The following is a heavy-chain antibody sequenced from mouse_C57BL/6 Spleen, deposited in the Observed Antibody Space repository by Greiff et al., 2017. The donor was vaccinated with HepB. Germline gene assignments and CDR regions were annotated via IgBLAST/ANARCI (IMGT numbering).Heavy chain of an antibody. J-gene: IGHJ3*01. Sequence: DVMLVESGGGLVKPGGSLKLSCAASGFTFSSYTMSWVRQTPEKRLEWVATISGGGGNTYYPDSVKGRFTISRDNAKNTLYLQMSSLRSEDTALYYCARQGARGGFAYWGQGTLVTVSA. CDR2: ISGGGGNT. CDR1: GFTFSSYT. CDR3: ARQGARGGFAY. V-gene: IGHV5-9*01.